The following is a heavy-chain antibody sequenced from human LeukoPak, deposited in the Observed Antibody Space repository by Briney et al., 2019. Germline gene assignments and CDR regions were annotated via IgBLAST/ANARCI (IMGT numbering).Heavy chain of an antibody. J-gene: IGHJ3*02. V-gene: IGHV4-39*07. CDR1: GGSISSSYYY. CDR3: ARKYGGDAFDI. CDR2: ISYSGIT. Sequence: SETLSLTCTVSGGSISSSYYYWGWIRQPPGKGLEWIGSISYSGITYPNPSLKSRVTISVDTSKNQFSLKLSSVTAADTAVYYCARKYGGDAFDIWGQGTMVTVSS. D-gene: IGHD2-2*01.